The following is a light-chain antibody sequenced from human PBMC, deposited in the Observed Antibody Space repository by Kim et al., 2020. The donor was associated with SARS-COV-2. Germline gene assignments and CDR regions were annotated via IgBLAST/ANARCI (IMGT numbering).Light chain of an antibody. V-gene: IGLV3-19*01. CDR2: NKN. CDR1: SHIKYY. J-gene: IGLJ3*02. CDR3: NSRDNSADRLGV. Sequence: LGQTVRITCQGDSHIKYYGAWYQQKPGQAPVLLIYNKNNRPSGIPDRFSVSTAGNTASLTITGAQAEDEADYYCNSRDNSADRLGVFGGGTQLTVL.